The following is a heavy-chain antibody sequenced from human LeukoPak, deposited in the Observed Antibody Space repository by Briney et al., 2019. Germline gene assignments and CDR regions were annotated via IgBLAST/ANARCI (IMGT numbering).Heavy chain of an antibody. Sequence: GGSLRLSCAASGFTFSDYYMSWIRQAPGKGLEWVSYISSSSSYTNYADSVKGRFTISRDNARNSLYLQMNSLRAEDTAVYYCAGDFSLSRSSDYWGQGTLVTVSS. CDR3: AGDFSLSRSSDY. CDR1: GFTFSDYY. D-gene: IGHD2-15*01. V-gene: IGHV3-11*06. CDR2: ISSSSSYT. J-gene: IGHJ4*02.